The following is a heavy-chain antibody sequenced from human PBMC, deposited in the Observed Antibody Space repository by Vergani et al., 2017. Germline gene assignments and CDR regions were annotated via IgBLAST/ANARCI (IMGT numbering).Heavy chain of an antibody. CDR1: GFTFSSYA. CDR2: ISGSGGTT. CDR3: ARDLDSWGSGGSCQDY. V-gene: IGHV3-23*01. D-gene: IGHD2-15*01. Sequence: EVQLLESGGGLVQPGGSLRLSCAASGFTFSSYAMSWVRQAPGKGLEWVSSISGSGGTTYYADSVKGRFTISRDNSKNTLFLQMISLRAEDTAVYYCARDLDSWGSGGSCQDYWGQGTLVTVSS. J-gene: IGHJ4*02.